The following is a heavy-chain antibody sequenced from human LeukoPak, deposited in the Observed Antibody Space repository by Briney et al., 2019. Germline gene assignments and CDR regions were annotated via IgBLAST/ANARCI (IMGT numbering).Heavy chain of an antibody. J-gene: IGHJ4*02. V-gene: IGHV1-69*05. Sequence: SVKVSCKASGGTFSSYAISWVRQAPGQGLEWMGGIIPIFGTANYAQKFQGRVTITTDESTSTAYMELSSLKSEDTAVYYCARGGEYSGSYFDYWGQGTLVTVSS. D-gene: IGHD1-26*01. CDR2: IIPIFGTA. CDR1: GGTFSSYA. CDR3: ARGGEYSGSYFDY.